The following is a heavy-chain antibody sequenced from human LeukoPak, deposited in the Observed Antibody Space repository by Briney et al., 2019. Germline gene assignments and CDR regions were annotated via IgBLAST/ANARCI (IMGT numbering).Heavy chain of an antibody. D-gene: IGHD4-17*01. CDR2: ISAYNGNT. V-gene: IGHV1-18*01. Sequence: ASVKVSCKASGYTFTSYGISWVRQAPGQGLEWVGWISAYNGNTNYAQKLQGRVTMTTDTSTSTAYMELRSLRSDDTAVYYCARPADYGDYFDYWGQGTLVTVSS. CDR3: ARPADYGDYFDY. CDR1: GYTFTSYG. J-gene: IGHJ4*02.